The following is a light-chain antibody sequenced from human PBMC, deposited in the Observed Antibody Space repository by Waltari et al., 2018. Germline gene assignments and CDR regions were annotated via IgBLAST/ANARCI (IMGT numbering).Light chain of an antibody. CDR3: VAWDASLSSPV. CDR2: RNT. V-gene: IGLV1-47*01. CDR1: SSNIGSNL. Sequence: QSVLTQTPSASGTPGQRVTISCAGSSSNIGSNLVYWYQQLPGTAPKLLIHRNTQWASGVPDRFSGSKSGTSASLAISGLRSEDEADYYCVAWDASLSSPVFGGGTKLTVL. J-gene: IGLJ2*01.